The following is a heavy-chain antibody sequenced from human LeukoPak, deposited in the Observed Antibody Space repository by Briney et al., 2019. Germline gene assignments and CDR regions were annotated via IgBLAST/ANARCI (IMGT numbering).Heavy chain of an antibody. CDR3: ARLRYASESYSVFDY. J-gene: IGHJ4*02. CDR2: IYYSGTT. CDR1: GGSISSSSYY. Sequence: SETLSLTCTVSGGSISSSSYYWGWVRQPPGKGLEWIVSIYYSGTTYYNPSLKSRVTISVDTSKNQFSLKLSAATATDTAVYYCARLRYASESYSVFDYWVQGTLVTVSS. D-gene: IGHD3-10*01. V-gene: IGHV4-39*01.